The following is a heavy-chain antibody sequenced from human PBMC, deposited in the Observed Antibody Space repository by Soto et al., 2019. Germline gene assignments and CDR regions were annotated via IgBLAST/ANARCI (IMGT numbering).Heavy chain of an antibody. CDR2: ISSNGGST. V-gene: IGHV3-64*01. J-gene: IGHJ4*02. CDR1: EFTFGDYA. D-gene: IGHD3-3*01. Sequence: PGGPQRLSSAVSEFTFGDYAMRWVRQAPGKGLEYVSAISSNGGSTYYANSVKGRFTISRDNSENTLYLQMGSLRAEDMAVYYCARANTPRTRVTIFGVVNIRTGDDRSYSAFWRQRSLDTVTS. CDR3: ARANTPRTRVTIFGVVNIRTGDDRSYSAF.